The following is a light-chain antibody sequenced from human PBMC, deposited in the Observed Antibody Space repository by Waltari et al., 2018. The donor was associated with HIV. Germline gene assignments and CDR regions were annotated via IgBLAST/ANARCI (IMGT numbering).Light chain of an antibody. V-gene: IGLV1-51*02. CDR1: SSTLGSNY. CDR3: GSWDSSLSAVL. Sequence: QSVLTQPPSVSAAPGQKVTISCSGSSSTLGSNYVYWYKQSPGTAPKLLIYENYERPPGIPDRFSGSKYGTSATLGITGLQTGDEAHYFCGSWDSSLSAVLFGGGTKLTVL. CDR2: ENY. J-gene: IGLJ2*01.